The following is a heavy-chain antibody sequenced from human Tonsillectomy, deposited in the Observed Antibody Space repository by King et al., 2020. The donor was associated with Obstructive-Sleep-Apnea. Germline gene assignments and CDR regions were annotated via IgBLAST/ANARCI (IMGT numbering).Heavy chain of an antibody. CDR3: AGAQFVYPGGWHYFPAY. CDR2: INYSGNT. Sequence: LQLPESGPGLVQPSETLSLTCTVSGGSISSSGYYWGCIRQPPGKGLEWIGSINYSGNTFYNPSLRSRVTISADTSKNQFSLKLSSVTAADTAGYYCAGAQFVYPGGWHYFPAYWGQGTLLTVSS. J-gene: IGHJ4*02. V-gene: IGHV4-39*01. CDR1: GGSISSSGYY. D-gene: IGHD6-19*01.